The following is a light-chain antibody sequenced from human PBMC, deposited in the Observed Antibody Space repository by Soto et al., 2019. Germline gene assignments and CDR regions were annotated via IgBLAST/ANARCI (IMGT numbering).Light chain of an antibody. CDR1: QSISSW. CDR2: DAS. J-gene: IGKJ1*01. Sequence: DIQMTQSPSTLSASVGDRVTITCRASQSISSWLAWYQQKPGKAPKLLIYDASSLESGVPSRFSGSGSATEFTLTISSLQPDDFATYYCQQYNNYWTFGQGTKVESK. CDR3: QQYNNYWT. V-gene: IGKV1-5*01.